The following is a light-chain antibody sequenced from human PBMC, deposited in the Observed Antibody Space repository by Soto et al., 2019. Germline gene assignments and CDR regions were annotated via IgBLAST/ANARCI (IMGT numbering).Light chain of an antibody. CDR1: QSLVHSDGIAY. J-gene: IGKJ5*01. Sequence: DVVMAQSPLSLPVTLGEAASRCWRSNQSLVHSDGIAYFSWFQQRPGRSPRRLIYKVSNRDSGVPARFSGSGSGTDFALKISRVEAEDVGVYYCMQGTHWPITFGQGTRLEIK. CDR3: MQGTHWPIT. V-gene: IGKV2-30*02. CDR2: KVS.